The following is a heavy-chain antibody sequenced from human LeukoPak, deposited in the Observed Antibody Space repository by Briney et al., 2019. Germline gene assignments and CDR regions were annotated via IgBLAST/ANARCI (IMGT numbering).Heavy chain of an antibody. CDR3: AKGGAAVAAAGTADY. Sequence: GGSLRLSCAASGFTFTGYAMSWLRQAPGKGLEWVSAISGSGGSTYYADSVKARFTISRDNSKNTLYLQMNSLRAEDTAVYYCAKGGAAVAAAGTADYWGQGTLVTVSS. CDR2: ISGSGGST. V-gene: IGHV3-23*01. D-gene: IGHD6-13*01. J-gene: IGHJ4*02. CDR1: GFTFTGYA.